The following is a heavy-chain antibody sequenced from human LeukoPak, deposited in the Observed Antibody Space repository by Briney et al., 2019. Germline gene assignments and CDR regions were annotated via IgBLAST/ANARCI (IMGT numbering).Heavy chain of an antibody. CDR3: ARGEGYCSGGSCYIFDY. D-gene: IGHD2-15*01. CDR2: INPNGGGT. CDR1: GYTFTGYY. J-gene: IGHJ4*02. Sequence: ASVKVSCKASGYTFTGYYMHWVRQAPGQGLEWMGRINPNGGGTNYAQKFQGRVTMTRDTSISTAYMELSRLRSDDTAVYYCARGEGYCSGGSCYIFDYWGQGTLVTVSS. V-gene: IGHV1-2*06.